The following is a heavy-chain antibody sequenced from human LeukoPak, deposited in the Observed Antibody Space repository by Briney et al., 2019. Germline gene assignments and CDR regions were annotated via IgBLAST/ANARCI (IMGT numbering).Heavy chain of an antibody. D-gene: IGHD6-13*01. J-gene: IGHJ3*02. V-gene: IGHV3-30*02. CDR2: IRNDGKNE. CDR1: GFTLSSYG. Sequence: GGSLRLSCAASGFTLSSYGMHWVRQAPGKGLEWVAYIRNDGKNEYYTDSLKGRFTISRDNFKNTLYLQMNSLRPEDTALYYCVKDGGNTWYDGFAIWGQGTVVTVSS. CDR3: VKDGGNTWYDGFAI.